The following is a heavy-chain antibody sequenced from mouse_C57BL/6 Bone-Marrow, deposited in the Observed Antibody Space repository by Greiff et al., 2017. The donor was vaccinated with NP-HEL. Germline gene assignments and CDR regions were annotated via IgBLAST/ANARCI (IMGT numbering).Heavy chain of an antibody. D-gene: IGHD2-3*01. V-gene: IGHV1-62-2*01. CDR2: FYPGSGSI. CDR1: GYTFTEYT. CDR3: ARHGRGQDGYWYYFDY. J-gene: IGHJ2*01. Sequence: VQRVESGAELVKPGASVKLSCKASGYTFTEYTIHWVKQRSGQGLEWIGWFYPGSGSIKYNEKFKDKATLTADKSSSTVYMELSRLTSEDSAVYCCARHGRGQDGYWYYFDYWGQGTTLTVSS.